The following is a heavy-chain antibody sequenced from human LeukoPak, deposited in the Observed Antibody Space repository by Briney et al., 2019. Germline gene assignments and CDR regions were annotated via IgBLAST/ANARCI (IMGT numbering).Heavy chain of an antibody. D-gene: IGHD6-13*01. CDR2: ISWDGGST. Sequence: GGSLRLSCAASGFTFDDYAMHWVRQAPGKGLEWVSLISWDGGSTYYADSVKGRFTISRDNSKNSLYLQMNSLRAEDTALYYCAKDTGYSSSWAPDYWGQGTLVTVSS. CDR1: GFTFDDYA. J-gene: IGHJ4*02. V-gene: IGHV3-43D*03. CDR3: AKDTGYSSSWAPDY.